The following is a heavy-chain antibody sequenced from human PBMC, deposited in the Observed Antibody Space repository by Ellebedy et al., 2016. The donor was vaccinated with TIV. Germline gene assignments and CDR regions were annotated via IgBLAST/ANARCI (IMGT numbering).Heavy chain of an antibody. J-gene: IGHJ4*02. D-gene: IGHD5-18*01. V-gene: IGHV3-30*03. Sequence: GESLKISCATPGFTFSSYGMHWVRQTPGKGLEWVAYISYDGSEKSHADSVKGRFTISRDKSKNTLYLQMNSLRPEDTAMYYCARVKDSYGMDYWGRGTLVTVAS. CDR1: GFTFSSYG. CDR2: ISYDGSEK. CDR3: ARVKDSYGMDY.